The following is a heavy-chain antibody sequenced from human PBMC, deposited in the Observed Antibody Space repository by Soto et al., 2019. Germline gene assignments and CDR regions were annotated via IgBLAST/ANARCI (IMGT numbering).Heavy chain of an antibody. D-gene: IGHD3-22*01. CDR1: GGSISSGGYY. Sequence: QVQLQESGPGLVKPSQTLSLTCTVSGGSISSGGYYWSWIRQHPGKGLEWIGYIYYSGSTYYNPSLXXXVTISVDTSKXXFXLXXSSVTAADTAVYYCARDTKGGGYPSSPYYYYGMDVWGQGTTVTVSS. V-gene: IGHV4-31*01. CDR2: IYYSGST. J-gene: IGHJ6*02. CDR3: ARDTKGGGYPSSPYYYYGMDV.